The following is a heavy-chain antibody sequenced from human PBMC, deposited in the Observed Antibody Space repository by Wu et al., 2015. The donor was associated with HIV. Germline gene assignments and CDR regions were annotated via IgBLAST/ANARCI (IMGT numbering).Heavy chain of an antibody. CDR1: GYRFTSYG. Sequence: QVQMVQSGGEVKKPGASVKVSCKTSGYRFTSYGISWVRQAPGQGLEWVGWISTYSGDTNYAQKFQGRVTMTRDTSISTAYMELSRLRSDDTAVYYCARVDRDAFDIWGQGTMVTVSS. V-gene: IGHV1-18*01. J-gene: IGHJ3*02. CDR2: ISTYSGDT. CDR3: ARVDRDAFDI. D-gene: IGHD3-22*01.